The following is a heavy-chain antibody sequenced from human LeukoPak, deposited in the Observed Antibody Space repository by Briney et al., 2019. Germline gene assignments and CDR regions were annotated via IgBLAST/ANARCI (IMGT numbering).Heavy chain of an antibody. D-gene: IGHD3-16*02. CDR3: ARALRLGELSFYY. Sequence: PGGSLRLSCAASGFTFSSYGMHWVRQAPGKGLEWVAVIWYDGSNKYYADSVKGRFTISRDNSKNTLYLQMNSLRAEDTAVYYCARALRLGELSFYYWGQGTLVTVSP. V-gene: IGHV3-33*01. CDR1: GFTFSSYG. J-gene: IGHJ4*02. CDR2: IWYDGSNK.